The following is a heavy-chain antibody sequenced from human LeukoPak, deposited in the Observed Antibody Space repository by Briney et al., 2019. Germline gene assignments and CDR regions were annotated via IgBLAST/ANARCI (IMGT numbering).Heavy chain of an antibody. CDR1: GGSISSGDYY. D-gene: IGHD3-9*01. V-gene: IGHV4-30-4*01. CDR3: ARGLVNPYDAFDI. CDR2: IYYSGST. Sequence: SETLSLTCTVSGGSISSGDYYWSWIRQPPGKGLEWIGYIYYSGSTYYNPSLKSRVTISVDTSKNQFSLKLSSVTAADTAVYYCARGLVNPYDAFDIWGQGTMVTVSS. J-gene: IGHJ3*02.